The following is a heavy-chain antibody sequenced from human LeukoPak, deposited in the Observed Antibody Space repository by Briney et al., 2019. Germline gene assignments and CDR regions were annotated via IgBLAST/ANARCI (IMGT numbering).Heavy chain of an antibody. V-gene: IGHV4-59*01. J-gene: IGHJ3*02. CDR2: IYYSGST. Sequence: SETLSLTCTVSGGSISSYYWSWIRQPPGKGLEWIGYIYYSGSTNYNPSLKSRVTISADTSKNQFSLKLSSVTAADTAVYYCAREGSPRGYDILTGSYAFDIWGQGTMATVSS. D-gene: IGHD3-9*01. CDR1: GGSISSYY. CDR3: AREGSPRGYDILTGSYAFDI.